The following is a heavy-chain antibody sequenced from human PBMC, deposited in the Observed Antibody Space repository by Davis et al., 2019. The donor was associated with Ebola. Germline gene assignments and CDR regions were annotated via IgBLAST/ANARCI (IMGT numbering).Heavy chain of an antibody. CDR1: GFTFSGYG. CDR2: ISYDGSNK. Sequence: GESLKISCAASGFTFSGYGMHWVRRSPGKGLEWVAVISYDGSNKYYADSVKGRFTISRDNSKNTLYLQMNSLRAEDTAVYYCAKGLTTVTTDLDAFDIWGQGTMVTVSS. D-gene: IGHD4-17*01. V-gene: IGHV3-30*18. J-gene: IGHJ3*02. CDR3: AKGLTTVTTDLDAFDI.